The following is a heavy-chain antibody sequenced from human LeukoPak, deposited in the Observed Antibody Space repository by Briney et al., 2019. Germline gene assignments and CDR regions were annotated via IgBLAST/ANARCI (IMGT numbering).Heavy chain of an antibody. V-gene: IGHV4-59*11. Sequence: SETLSLTCTVSGGSNSSHYWSWIRQPPGKGLEWIGYSYYSGSTNYNPSLKSRVTISVDTSKNQFSLKLSSVTAADTAVYYCARGHCSSTSCYLNWFDPWGQGTLVTVSS. CDR2: SYYSGST. J-gene: IGHJ5*02. CDR3: ARGHCSSTSCYLNWFDP. CDR1: GGSNSSHY. D-gene: IGHD2-2*01.